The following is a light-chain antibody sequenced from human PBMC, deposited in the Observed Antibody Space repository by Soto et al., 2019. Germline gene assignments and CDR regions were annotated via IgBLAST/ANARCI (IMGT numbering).Light chain of an antibody. CDR2: DAS. Sequence: DIQMTQTPSTLSAPVGDRVTITCRASQSIGSWLAWYQQKPGKAPKLLIYDASSLESGVPSRFSGSGSGTEFTLTISSLQPDDFATYYCQQYNSYSLTFGQGTKV. V-gene: IGKV1-5*01. CDR1: QSIGSW. CDR3: QQYNSYSLT. J-gene: IGKJ1*01.